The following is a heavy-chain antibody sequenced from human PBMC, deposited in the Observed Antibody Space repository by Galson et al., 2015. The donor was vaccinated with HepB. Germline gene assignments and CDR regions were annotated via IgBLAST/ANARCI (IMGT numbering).Heavy chain of an antibody. J-gene: IGHJ1*01. CDR1: GFNFSDYD. Sequence: SLRLSCAASGFNFSDYDMNWVRQAPGKGLEWVSSISASGKNSFYADSVKGRFTISRDSSRNRLYLQMNSLRVEDTALYFCAKGGRGLIPGVSCWGQ. CDR2: ISASGKNS. D-gene: IGHD3-3*01. CDR3: AKGGRGLIPGVSC. V-gene: IGHV3-23*01.